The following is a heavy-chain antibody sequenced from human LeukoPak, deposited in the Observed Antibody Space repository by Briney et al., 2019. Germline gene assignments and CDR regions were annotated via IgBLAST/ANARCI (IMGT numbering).Heavy chain of an antibody. Sequence: PGGSLRLSCAASGFTFSSYGMHWVRQAPGKGLEWVAVIWYDGSNKYYADSVKGRFTISRDNSKNTLYLQMNSLRAEDTAVYYFSKDLPIAAAGFFGYLGQGTLVTVSS. CDR3: SKDLPIAAAGFFGY. CDR2: IWYDGSNK. D-gene: IGHD6-13*01. CDR1: GFTFSSYG. V-gene: IGHV3-33*06. J-gene: IGHJ4*01.